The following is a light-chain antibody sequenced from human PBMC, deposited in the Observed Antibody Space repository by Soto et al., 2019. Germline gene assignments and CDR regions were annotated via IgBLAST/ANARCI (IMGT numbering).Light chain of an antibody. V-gene: IGLV2-23*01. CDR3: CSYARSSTWV. CDR2: EGT. J-gene: IGLJ3*02. CDR1: SSNVGSYNL. Sequence: QSVLTQPASVSGSPGQSITISCTGTSSNVGSYNLVSWYQQHPGKAPKLMIYEGTKRPSGVSNRFSGSKSGNTASLTISGLQAEEEADYYCCSYARSSTWVFGGGTKLTVL.